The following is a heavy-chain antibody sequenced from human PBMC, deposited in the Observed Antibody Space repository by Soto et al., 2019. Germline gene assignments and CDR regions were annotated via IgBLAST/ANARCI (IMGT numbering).Heavy chain of an antibody. V-gene: IGHV3-74*01. CDR2: INDDGSTT. D-gene: IGHD6-19*01. CDR1: GFTFNNYW. J-gene: IGHJ4*02. CDR3: ARGVFRQWLFAH. Sequence: EVQLVESGGGLVQPGGSLRLSCAASGFTFNNYWIHWVRQVPGKGLVWVSRINDDGSTTNYADSVKGRFTISRDNAKNTLYLKMNSRGAGDAAVYSCARGVFRQWLFAHWGQGPLVTVSS.